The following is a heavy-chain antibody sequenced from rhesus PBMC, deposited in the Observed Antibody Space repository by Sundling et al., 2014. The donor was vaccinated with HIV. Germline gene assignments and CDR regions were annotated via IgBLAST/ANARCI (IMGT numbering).Heavy chain of an antibody. Sequence: QVHLEESGPGLVKPSETPVPSPALSLVTPSAVVTTGAGSVSPPGRDWSILDISLVLMGTPTTTPPLKSRVTISKDTSKNQFSLKLSSVTAADTAVYYCARRAGYNIWTAYSDYWGQGVLVTVSS. CDR1: VTPSAVVTT. CDR2: SLVLMGTP. CDR3: ARRAGYNIWTAYSDY. V-gene: IGHV4-99*01. D-gene: IGHD3-3*01. J-gene: IGHJ4*01.